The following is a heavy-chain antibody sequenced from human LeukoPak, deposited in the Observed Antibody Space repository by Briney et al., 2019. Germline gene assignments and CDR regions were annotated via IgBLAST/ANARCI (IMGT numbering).Heavy chain of an antibody. D-gene: IGHD6-13*01. J-gene: IGHJ3*02. CDR2: VKGDGSFT. CDR3: ARDGNGIAAAAFDI. CDR1: GFTFRNYW. Sequence: GGSLRLSCAASGFTFRNYWMHWVRQAPGKGLVWVSRVKGDGSFTDYADSVKGRFTISRDNSKNTLYLQMNSLRAEDTAVYYCARDGNGIAAAAFDIWGQGTMVTVSS. V-gene: IGHV3-74*01.